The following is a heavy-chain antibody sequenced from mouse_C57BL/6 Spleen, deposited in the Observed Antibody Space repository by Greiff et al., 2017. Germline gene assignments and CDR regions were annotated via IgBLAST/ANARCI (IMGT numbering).Heavy chain of an antibody. CDR1: GFTFSDYY. CDR2: INYDGSST. Sequence: DVHLVESEGGLVQPGSSMKLSCTASGFTFSDYYMAWVRQVPEKGLEWVANINYDGSSTYYLDSLKSRFIISRDNAKNILYLQMSSLKSEDTATYYCARGSYGYWYFDVWGTGTTVTVSS. V-gene: IGHV5-16*01. CDR3: ARGSYGYWYFDV. D-gene: IGHD1-1*02. J-gene: IGHJ1*03.